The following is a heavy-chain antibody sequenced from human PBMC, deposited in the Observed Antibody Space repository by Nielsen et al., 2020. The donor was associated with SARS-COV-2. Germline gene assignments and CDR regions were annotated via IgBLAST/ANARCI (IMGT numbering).Heavy chain of an antibody. CDR3: ARAPITMIVVVNAFDI. J-gene: IGHJ3*02. V-gene: IGHV4-59*06. Sequence: SETLSLTCTVSGGSISRYYWSWIRQPPGKGLEWIGYIYYSGSTYYNPSLKSRVTISVDTSKNQFSLKLSSVTAADTAVYYCARAPITMIVVVNAFDIWGQGTMVTVSS. D-gene: IGHD3-22*01. CDR2: IYYSGST. CDR1: GGSISRYY.